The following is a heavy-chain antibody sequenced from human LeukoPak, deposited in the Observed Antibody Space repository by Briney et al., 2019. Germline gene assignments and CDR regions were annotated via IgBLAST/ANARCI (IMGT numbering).Heavy chain of an antibody. Sequence: SETLSLTCAVSGGSISISNYYWGWIRQPPGKGLEWIGSIYYSGRTYFNPSLKSRVTISVDTSKNQFSLKLNSVTAADTAVYYCARAHSASRVFDLDYWGQGTLVTVSS. V-gene: IGHV4-39*07. CDR3: ARAHSASRVFDLDY. CDR2: IYYSGRT. J-gene: IGHJ4*02. CDR1: GGSISISNYY. D-gene: IGHD6-13*01.